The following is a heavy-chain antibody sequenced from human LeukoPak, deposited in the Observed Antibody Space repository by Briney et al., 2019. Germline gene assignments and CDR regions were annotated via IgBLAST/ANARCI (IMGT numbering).Heavy chain of an antibody. CDR3: ARDPFYYECSGYGFGAFDI. CDR1: GFTFSRYW. J-gene: IGHJ3*02. Sequence: GGSLRLSCVASGFTFSRYWMRWVRQPPGKGLEWVANIKGDGSARYYVDSVKGRFTISRDNAKNSLYMQMNSLRAEDTAVYYSARDPFYYECSGYGFGAFDIWGQGTMVTVSS. D-gene: IGHD3-22*01. V-gene: IGHV3-7*01. CDR2: IKGDGSAR.